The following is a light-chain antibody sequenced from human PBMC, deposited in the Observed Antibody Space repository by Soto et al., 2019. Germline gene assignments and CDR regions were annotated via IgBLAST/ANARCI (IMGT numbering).Light chain of an antibody. J-gene: IGLJ2*01. CDR3: SSYAGSNNLGL. V-gene: IGLV2-8*01. Sequence: QSVLTQPPSASGSPGQSVTISCTGTSSDIGAYDYVSWYQQYPGKAPRLIIYEVRHRPSGVPDRFSGSKSGNTASLTVSGLQAEDEAEYYCSSYAGSNNLGLFGGGTKLTVL. CDR2: EVR. CDR1: SSDIGAYDY.